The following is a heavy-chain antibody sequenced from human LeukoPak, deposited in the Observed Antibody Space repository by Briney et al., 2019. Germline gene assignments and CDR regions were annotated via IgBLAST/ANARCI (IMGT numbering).Heavy chain of an antibody. Sequence: QPGGSLTLSCAASGFTFSGYWMHWLRQAPGKGRVWVSRINSDGYRITYADCVKGRFTISRDNAKNTLYLQMNSLMAEDTAVYFCTREGYSSGFDSWGQGTLVTVSS. D-gene: IGHD6-19*01. CDR1: GFTFSGYW. CDR3: TREGYSSGFDS. J-gene: IGHJ5*01. CDR2: INSDGYRI. V-gene: IGHV3-74*03.